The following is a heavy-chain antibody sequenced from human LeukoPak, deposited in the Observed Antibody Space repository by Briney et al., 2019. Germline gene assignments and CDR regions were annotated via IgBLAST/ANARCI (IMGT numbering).Heavy chain of an antibody. V-gene: IGHV1-2*02. CDR2: INPNSGGT. J-gene: IGHJ3*02. Sequence: ASVKVSCKASGYTFTAYYMHWVRQAPGQGPEWMGWINPNSGGTNYAQKFQGRVTMTRDTSITTAYMEVDRLRSDDTAVYYCARDGSFDIWGQGTMVTVSS. D-gene: IGHD3-10*01. CDR3: ARDGSFDI. CDR1: GYTFTAYY.